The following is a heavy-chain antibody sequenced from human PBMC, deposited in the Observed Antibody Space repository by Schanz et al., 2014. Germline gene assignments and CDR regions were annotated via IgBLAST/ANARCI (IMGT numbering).Heavy chain of an antibody. CDR1: GFTFSDYY. CDR3: AREGEWGYDPPRH. D-gene: IGHD5-12*01. J-gene: IGHJ4*02. CDR2: ISSSSIYT. Sequence: QVQLVESGGTLVKPGGSLRLSCVVSGFTFSDYYMSWIRQAPGKGLEWVSYISSSSIYTNYADSVKGRFTISRDNAKTSLYLQMNGLRAEDTAVYYCAREGEWGYDPPRHWGQGTLVTVSS. V-gene: IGHV3-11*06.